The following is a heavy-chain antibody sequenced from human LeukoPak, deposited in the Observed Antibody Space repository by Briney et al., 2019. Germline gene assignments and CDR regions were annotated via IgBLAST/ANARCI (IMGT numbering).Heavy chain of an antibody. J-gene: IGHJ4*02. CDR2: IYTSGTT. CDR1: GGSISSGSYY. CDR3: ARLSTVTTSFDY. Sequence: SETLSLTCTVSGGSISSGSYYWSWIQQPAGKGLEWIGRIYTSGTTHYNPSLKSRVTMSVDTSKNQFSLKLSSVTAADTAVYYCARLSTVTTSFDYWGQGTLVTVSS. D-gene: IGHD4-17*01. V-gene: IGHV4-61*02.